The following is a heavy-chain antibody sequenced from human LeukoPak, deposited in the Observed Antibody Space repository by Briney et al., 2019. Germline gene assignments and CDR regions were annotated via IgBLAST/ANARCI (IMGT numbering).Heavy chain of an antibody. V-gene: IGHV4-59*01. J-gene: IGHJ5*02. CDR3: ARSMTTVWFDP. CDR1: GGSISSYY. CDR2: IYYRGST. D-gene: IGHD4-17*01. Sequence: SETLSLTCTVSGGSISSYYWSWIRQPPGKGLEWIGYIYYRGSTNYNPSLKSRVTISVDTSKNQFSLRLSSVTAADTAVYYCARSMTTVWFDPWGQGTLVTVSS.